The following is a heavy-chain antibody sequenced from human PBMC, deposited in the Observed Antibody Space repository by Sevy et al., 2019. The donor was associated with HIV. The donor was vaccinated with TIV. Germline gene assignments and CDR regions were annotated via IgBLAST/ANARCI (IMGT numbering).Heavy chain of an antibody. J-gene: IGHJ4*02. CDR3: ARKGYSQGLYYYFES. V-gene: IGHV3-48*03. D-gene: IGHD5-18*01. CDR2: ISNSGATI. CDR1: GFTFSSYE. Sequence: GGSLRLSCAASGFTFSSYEMNWVRQAPGKGLEWVSYISNSGATISYSDSVRGRFSISRDNARNSLYLQMNSLRAEDTAVYYCARKGYSQGLYYYFESLGQGTLVTVSS.